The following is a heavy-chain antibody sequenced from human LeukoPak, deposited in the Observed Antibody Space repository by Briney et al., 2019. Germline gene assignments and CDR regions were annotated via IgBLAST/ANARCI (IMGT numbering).Heavy chain of an antibody. D-gene: IGHD4-23*01. CDR1: GFTFSSYG. J-gene: IGHJ3*02. V-gene: IGHV3-30*02. Sequence: GGSLRLSCAASGFTFSSYGMHWVRQAPGKGLEWVAFIRYDGTNKYYADSVKGRFTISRDNSKNTLYLQMNSLRAEDTAVYYCARDGRTVVTHDAFDIWGQGTMVTVSS. CDR2: IRYDGTNK. CDR3: ARDGRTVVTHDAFDI.